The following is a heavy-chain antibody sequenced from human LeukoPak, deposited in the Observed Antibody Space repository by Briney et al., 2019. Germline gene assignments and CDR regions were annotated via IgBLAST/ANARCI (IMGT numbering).Heavy chain of an antibody. Sequence: GGSLRLSCAAFGFTFSDYYMSWIRQAPGKGLEWVSYISSSGSTIYYADSVKGRFTISRDNAKNSLYLQMNSLRAEDTAVYYCARVYDSSGYHHEPIYYYYYYMDVWGKGTTVTVSS. CDR3: ARVYDSSGYHHEPIYYYYYYMDV. V-gene: IGHV3-11*04. D-gene: IGHD3-22*01. J-gene: IGHJ6*03. CDR1: GFTFSDYY. CDR2: ISSSGSTI.